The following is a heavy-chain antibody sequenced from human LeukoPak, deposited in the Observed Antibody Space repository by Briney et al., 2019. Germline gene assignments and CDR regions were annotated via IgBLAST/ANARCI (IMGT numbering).Heavy chain of an antibody. CDR1: GFTFGDYA. D-gene: IGHD3-10*01. V-gene: IGHV3-49*04. Sequence: GPLRLSCTASGFTFGDYAMSWVRQAPGKGLEWVGFIRSKAYGGTTEYAASVKGRFTISRDDSKSIAYLQVNSLKTEDTAVYYCTRENYQWTRESYYYGMDVWGKGTTVTVSS. CDR3: TRENYQWTRESYYYGMDV. J-gene: IGHJ6*04. CDR2: IRSKAYGGTT.